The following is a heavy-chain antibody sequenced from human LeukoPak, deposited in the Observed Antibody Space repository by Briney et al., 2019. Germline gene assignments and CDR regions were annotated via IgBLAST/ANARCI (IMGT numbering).Heavy chain of an antibody. Sequence: GGSLRLSCAASGFTFSSYWMSWVRQAQGKGLEWVANIKQDGSEKYYVDSVKGRFTISRDNAKNSLYLQMNNLRAEDTAVYYCARGSSSWYHVLDWFDPWGQGTLVTVSS. D-gene: IGHD6-13*01. CDR2: IKQDGSEK. CDR1: GFTFSSYW. V-gene: IGHV3-7*03. CDR3: ARGSSSWYHVLDWFDP. J-gene: IGHJ5*02.